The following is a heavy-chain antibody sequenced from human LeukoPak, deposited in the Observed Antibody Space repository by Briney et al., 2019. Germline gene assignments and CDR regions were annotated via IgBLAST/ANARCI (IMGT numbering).Heavy chain of an antibody. V-gene: IGHV3-9*02. CDR3: AKDRTSGYSGYELNY. CDR1: GFTSDDYA. D-gene: IGHD5-12*01. J-gene: IGHJ4*02. CDR2: ISWNSGSI. Sequence: PGGSLRLSCAASGFTSDDYAMHWVRHAPGKGLEWVSGISWNSGSIGYADSVKGRFTISRDNAKNSLYLQMNSLRAEDTALYYCAKDRTSGYSGYELNYWGQGTLVTVSS.